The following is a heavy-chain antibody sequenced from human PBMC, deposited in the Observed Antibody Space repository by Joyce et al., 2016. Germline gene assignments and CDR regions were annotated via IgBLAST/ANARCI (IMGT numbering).Heavy chain of an antibody. D-gene: IGHD2-2*01. V-gene: IGHV3-7*01. CDR3: AKVPRGSRTNWSD. CDR2: IKDGGGEQ. Sequence: EVQVVESGGGLVQPGGSLRLSCAVSGFNFGSYWMSWVRQAPGKGLEWVANIKDGGGEQYYVDSVKGRFTISRDNAKSTMYLQMNSLRVEDTAVYFCAKVPRGSRTNWSDWGQGTLVTVSA. CDR1: GFNFGSYW. J-gene: IGHJ4*02.